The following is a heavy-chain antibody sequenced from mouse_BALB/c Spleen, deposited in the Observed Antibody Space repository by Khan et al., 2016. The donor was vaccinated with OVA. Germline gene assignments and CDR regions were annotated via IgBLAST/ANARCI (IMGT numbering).Heavy chain of an antibody. CDR1: GFNIRHYY. CDR3: TTCWGYAMDY. CDR2: IDPDNGDT. V-gene: IGHV14-4*02. D-gene: IGHD2-1*01. J-gene: IGHJ4*01. Sequence: VQLKESGADLVRSGASVKLSCIASGFNIRHYYLHWVKQRPEQGLEWIGWIDPDNGDTEYDPKFQGKATMTADTSSNTAYLQLSSLTSEDTAVYYCTTCWGYAMDYWGQGTSVTVSS.